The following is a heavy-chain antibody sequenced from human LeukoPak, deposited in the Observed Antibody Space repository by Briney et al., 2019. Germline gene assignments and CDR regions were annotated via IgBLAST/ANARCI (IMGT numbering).Heavy chain of an antibody. CDR2: ISSSSTYI. Sequence: GSLRLSCAASGFTFSSYNMNWVRQAPGKGLEWVSSISSSSTYIYYADSMKGRFTLSRDNAKNSLYLQMNSLRAEDTAVYYCARDGRGKYYYGSGSDYWGQGTLVTVSS. D-gene: IGHD3-10*01. CDR1: GFTFSSYN. CDR3: ARDGRGKYYYGSGSDY. J-gene: IGHJ4*02. V-gene: IGHV3-21*01.